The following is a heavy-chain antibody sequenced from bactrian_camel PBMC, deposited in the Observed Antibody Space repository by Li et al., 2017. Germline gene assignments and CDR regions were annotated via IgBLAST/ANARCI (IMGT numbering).Heavy chain of an antibody. CDR1: RYTSSNYC. J-gene: IGHJ7*01. V-gene: IGHV3S53*01. CDR2: INSDGST. Sequence: HVRLVESGGGSVQAGGSLKLSCAASRYTSSNYCMGWFRQAPGKEREGVATINSDGSTVYADSVRGRFTISQDSAKNTVYLQMNSLKPEDTAMYYCAAEERKGHKGPASCRRNFIGIDYWGKGTQVTVS. D-gene: IGHD1*01.